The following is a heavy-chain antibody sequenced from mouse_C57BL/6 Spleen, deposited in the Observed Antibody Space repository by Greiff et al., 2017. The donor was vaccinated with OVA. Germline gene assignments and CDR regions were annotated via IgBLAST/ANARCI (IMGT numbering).Heavy chain of an antibody. Sequence: VQLQQSGPELVKPGASVKISCKASGYSFTDYNMNWVKQSNGKSLEWIGVINPNYGTTSYNQKFKGKATLTVDQSSSTAYMQLNSLTSEDSAVYYCAGVWDYDYDDGCAYWGQGTLVTVSA. V-gene: IGHV1-39*01. CDR1: GYSFTDYN. CDR3: AGVWDYDYDDGCAY. D-gene: IGHD2-4*01. J-gene: IGHJ3*01. CDR2: INPNYGTT.